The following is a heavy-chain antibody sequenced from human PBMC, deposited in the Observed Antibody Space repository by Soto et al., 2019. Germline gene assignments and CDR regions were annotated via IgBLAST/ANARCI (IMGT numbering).Heavy chain of an antibody. CDR2: IYYSGST. V-gene: IGHV4-59*01. CDR3: ASGLDRDGYNAWVFDY. D-gene: IGHD5-12*01. Sequence: SETLSLTCTVSGGSISSYYWSWIRQPPGKGLEWIGYIYYSGSTNYNPSLKSRVTISVDTSKNQFSLKLSSVTAADTAVYYCASGLDRDGYNAWVFDYWGQGTLVTVSS. CDR1: GGSISSYY. J-gene: IGHJ4*02.